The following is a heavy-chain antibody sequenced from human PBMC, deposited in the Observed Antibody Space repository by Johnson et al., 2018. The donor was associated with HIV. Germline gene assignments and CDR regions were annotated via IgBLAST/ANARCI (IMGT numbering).Heavy chain of an antibody. J-gene: IGHJ3*02. CDR3: ARLPGGYYGDYVADAFDI. CDR2: IYSGGST. Sequence: VQLVESGGGLIQPGGSLRLSCAASGFTVSSNYMSWVRQAPGKGLEWVSVIYSGGSTYYADSVKGRFTISRDNSKNTLYLQMNSLRADDTAVYYCARLPGGYYGDYVADAFDIWGQGTMVTVSS. V-gene: IGHV3-66*03. CDR1: GFTVSSNY. D-gene: IGHD4-17*01.